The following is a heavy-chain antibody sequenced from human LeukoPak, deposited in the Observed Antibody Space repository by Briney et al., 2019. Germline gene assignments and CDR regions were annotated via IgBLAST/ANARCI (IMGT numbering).Heavy chain of an antibody. V-gene: IGHV1-18*01. Sequence: ASVKVSCKASGYTFSDYGVSWVRPAPGQGLEWMGRISTYNDNTNYAQKFQGRVTVTTDTATNTAYMELRDLTSDDTAVYYCARDGMQLWLRGYFDLWGRGTLVTVSS. CDR2: ISTYNDNT. CDR3: ARDGMQLWLRGYFDL. D-gene: IGHD5-18*01. CDR1: GYTFSDYG. J-gene: IGHJ2*01.